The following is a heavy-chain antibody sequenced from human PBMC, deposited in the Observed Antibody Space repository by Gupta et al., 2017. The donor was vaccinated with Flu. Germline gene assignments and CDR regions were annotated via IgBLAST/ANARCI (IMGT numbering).Heavy chain of an antibody. J-gene: IGHJ5*02. CDR3: ARDPDKKLGYCSGGSCYMFDP. V-gene: IGHV1-18*01. CDR2: ISAYNGNT. CDR1: GYTFTSYG. D-gene: IGHD2-15*01. Sequence: QVQLVQSGAEVKKPGASVKVSCKASGYTFTSYGISWVRQAPGQGLEWMGWISAYNGNTNYAQKLQGRVTMTTDTSTSTAYMELRSLRSDDTAVYYCARDPDKKLGYCSGGSCYMFDPWGQGTLVTVSS.